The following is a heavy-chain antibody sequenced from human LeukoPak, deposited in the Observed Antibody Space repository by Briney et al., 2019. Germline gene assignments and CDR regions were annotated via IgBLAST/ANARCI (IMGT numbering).Heavy chain of an antibody. D-gene: IGHD3-9*01. V-gene: IGHV3-7*01. Sequence: GGSLRLSFAASGFTFSSYWMSWVRQAPGKGLEWVANMKQDGSEKYYVDSVKGRFIISRDNAKNSLYLQMNSLRAEDTAVYYCARDDDILTGNDYWGQGTLVTVSS. CDR2: MKQDGSEK. CDR1: GFTFSSYW. J-gene: IGHJ4*02. CDR3: ARDDDILTGNDY.